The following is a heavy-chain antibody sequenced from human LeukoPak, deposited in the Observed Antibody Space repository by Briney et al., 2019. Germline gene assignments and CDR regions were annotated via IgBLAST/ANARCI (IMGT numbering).Heavy chain of an antibody. CDR1: GGSISSSSYY. Sequence: PSETLSLTCTVSGGSISSSSYYWGWIRQPPGKGLEWIGSIYYSGSTYYNPSLKSRVTISVDTSKNQFSLKLSSVTAADTAVYYCARPLSSPYDFWSGYRNDAFDIWGQGTMVTVPS. CDR3: ARPLSSPYDFWSGYRNDAFDI. CDR2: IYYSGST. D-gene: IGHD3-3*01. V-gene: IGHV4-39*01. J-gene: IGHJ3*02.